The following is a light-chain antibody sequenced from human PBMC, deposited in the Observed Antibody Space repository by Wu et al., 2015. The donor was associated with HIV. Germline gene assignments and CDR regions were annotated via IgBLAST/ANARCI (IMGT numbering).Light chain of an antibody. J-gene: IGKJ2*03. CDR2: GAS. CDR1: QSVRNY. Sequence: EIVLTQSPATLSLSPGERATLSCRASQSVRNYLAWFQQKPGQAPRLLIYGASSRATGIPDRFSGSGSGTDFTLTISRLEPEDSAMYYCQQYGSSPPDSFGQGTKLEI. V-gene: IGKV3-20*01. CDR3: QQYGSSPPDS.